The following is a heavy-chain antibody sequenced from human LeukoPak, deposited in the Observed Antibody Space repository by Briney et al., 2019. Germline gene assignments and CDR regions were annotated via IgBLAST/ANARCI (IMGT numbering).Heavy chain of an antibody. V-gene: IGHV6-1*01. J-gene: IGHJ5*02. D-gene: IGHD3-9*01. CDR2: TYYRSKWYN. CDR3: ARGGDVLRYFDRGFDWFDP. CDR1: GDSVSSNSAA. Sequence: SQTLSLTCAISGDSVSSNSAAWNWIRQSPSRGLEWLGRTYYRSKWYNDYAVSVKSRITINPDTSKNQFSLQLNSVTPEDTAVYYCARGGDVLRYFDRGFDWFDPWGQGTLVTVSS.